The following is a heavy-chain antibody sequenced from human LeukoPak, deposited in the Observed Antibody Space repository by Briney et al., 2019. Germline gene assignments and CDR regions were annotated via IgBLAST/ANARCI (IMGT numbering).Heavy chain of an antibody. CDR1: GFTFSSYA. Sequence: PGGSLRLSCAASGFTFSSYAMSWVRQAPGKGLEWVSVIYSGGSTYYADSVKGRFTISRDNSKNTLYLQMNSLRAEDTAVYYCARGPRGYSYGLDKYYFDYWGQGTLVTVSS. CDR3: ARGPRGYSYGLDKYYFDY. D-gene: IGHD5-18*01. CDR2: IYSGGST. V-gene: IGHV3-53*01. J-gene: IGHJ4*02.